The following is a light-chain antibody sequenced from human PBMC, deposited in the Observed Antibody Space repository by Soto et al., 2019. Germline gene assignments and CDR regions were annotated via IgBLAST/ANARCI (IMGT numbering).Light chain of an antibody. CDR3: HQYNGWPRT. CDR1: QSITSSF. J-gene: IGKJ1*01. Sequence: EVVLTQSTGTLSLSPGERSTLSCRFSQSITSSFLAWYQQKPGQAPRLLIYGASYRATGIPDRFSGGGSGTEFTLTITSLQSEDFAVYYCHQYNGWPRTFGQGTKVDI. CDR2: GAS. V-gene: IGKV3-20*01.